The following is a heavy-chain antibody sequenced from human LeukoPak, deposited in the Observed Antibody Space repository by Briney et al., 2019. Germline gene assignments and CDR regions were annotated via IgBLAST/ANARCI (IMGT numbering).Heavy chain of an antibody. CDR1: GFTFSSYG. CDR2: IWYDGSNK. J-gene: IGHJ6*02. V-gene: IGHV3-33*01. CDR3: ARATSSRGATYYYYYYGMDV. Sequence: GGSLRLSCAASGFTFSSYGMHWVRQAPGKGLEWVAVIWYDGSNKYYADSVKGRFTISRDNSKSTLYLQMNSLRAEDTAVYYCARATSSRGATYYYYYYGMDVWGQGTTVTVSS. D-gene: IGHD1-26*01.